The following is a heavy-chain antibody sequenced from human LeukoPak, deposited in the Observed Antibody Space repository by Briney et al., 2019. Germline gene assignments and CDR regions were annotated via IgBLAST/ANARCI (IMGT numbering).Heavy chain of an antibody. Sequence: GGSLRLSCAASGFTFSNAWMSWVRQAPGKGLEWVGRINSKTDGGTTDYAAPVKGRFTISRDDSKNTLYLQMNSLKTEDTAVYYCTTRGVSFTIFGVVPDYWGQGTLVTVSS. V-gene: IGHV3-15*01. CDR1: GFTFSNAW. CDR2: INSKTDGGTT. J-gene: IGHJ4*02. CDR3: TTRGVSFTIFGVVPDY. D-gene: IGHD3-3*01.